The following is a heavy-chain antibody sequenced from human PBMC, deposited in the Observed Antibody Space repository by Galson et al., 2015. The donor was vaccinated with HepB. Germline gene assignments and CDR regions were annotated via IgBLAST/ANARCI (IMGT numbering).Heavy chain of an antibody. J-gene: IGHJ5*02. V-gene: IGHV1-18*04. Sequence: SVKVSCKASGYTFTSYGISWVRQAPGQGLEWMGWISAYNGNTNYAQKLQGRVTMTTDTSTSTAYMELRSLRSDDTAVYYCARTPITMVRGVKNWFDPWGQGTLVTVSS. CDR2: ISAYNGNT. CDR1: GYTFTSYG. CDR3: ARTPITMVRGVKNWFDP. D-gene: IGHD3-10*01.